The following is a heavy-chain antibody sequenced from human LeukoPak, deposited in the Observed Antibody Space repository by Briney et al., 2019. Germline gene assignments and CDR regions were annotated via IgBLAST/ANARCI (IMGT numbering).Heavy chain of an antibody. D-gene: IGHD3-9*01. CDR3: GKTDIYFNPIDY. Sequence: PSETLSLTCAVSGVSISTSEWWIWFRQPPGQGMEWIGEIHRDGRSRYNPSLKSRVTMSIDYSKNQFSLKVRSVTAADTATYYCGKTDIYFNPIDYWGPGSLVTASS. V-gene: IGHV4-4*02. CDR1: GVSISTSEW. CDR2: IHRDGRS. J-gene: IGHJ4*02.